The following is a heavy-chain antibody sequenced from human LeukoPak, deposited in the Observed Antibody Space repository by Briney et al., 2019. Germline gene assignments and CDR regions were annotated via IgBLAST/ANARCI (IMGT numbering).Heavy chain of an antibody. CDR1: GFTFSSYA. D-gene: IGHD3-22*01. J-gene: IGHJ4*02. V-gene: IGHV3-23*01. CDR2: ISGSGGST. Sequence: GGSLRLSCAASGFTFSSYAMSWVRQAPGKGLEWVSAISGSGGSTYYADSVKGRLTISRDNSKNTLYLQMNSLRAEDTAVYYCAKKRMIVVGNYYFDYWGQGTLVTVSS. CDR3: AKKRMIVVGNYYFDY.